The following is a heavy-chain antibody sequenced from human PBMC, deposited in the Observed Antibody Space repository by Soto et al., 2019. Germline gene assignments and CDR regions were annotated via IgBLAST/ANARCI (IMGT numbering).Heavy chain of an antibody. D-gene: IGHD3-3*01. CDR2: IYTTEST. J-gene: IGHJ4*02. CDR3: ARALSLGGVDF. Sequence: SETLSLPCTVSGGSISSYYWSWIRQPAGKGLEWIGRIYTTESTNYNPSLKSRVTMSVDTSKNQLSLRLSSVTAADTAVYYCARALSLGGVDFWGQGTLVTVSS. CDR1: GGSISSYY. V-gene: IGHV4-4*07.